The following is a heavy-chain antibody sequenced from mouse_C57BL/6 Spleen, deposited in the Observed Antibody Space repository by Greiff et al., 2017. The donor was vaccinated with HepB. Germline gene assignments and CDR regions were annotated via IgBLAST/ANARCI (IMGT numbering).Heavy chain of an antibody. CDR3: ARGAYYSNLFDY. V-gene: IGHV1-82*01. CDR2: IYPGDGDT. D-gene: IGHD2-5*01. J-gene: IGHJ2*01. CDR1: GYAFSSSW. Sequence: QVQLQQSGPELVKPGASVKISCKASGYAFSSSWMNWVKQRPGKGLEWIGRIYPGDGDTNYNGKFKGKATLTADKSSSTAYMQLSSLTSEDSAVYFCARGAYYSNLFDYWGQGTTLTVSS.